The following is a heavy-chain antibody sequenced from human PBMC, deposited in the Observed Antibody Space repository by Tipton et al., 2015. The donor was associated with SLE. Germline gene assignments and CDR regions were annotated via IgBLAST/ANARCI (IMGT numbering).Heavy chain of an antibody. D-gene: IGHD3-10*01. V-gene: IGHV3-74*01. Sequence: GSLRLSCAASGFTFSTNAMSWVRQAPGKGLEWISHISPDGTRTSYADSVKGRFTVSRDDAKNTLYLQMNSLGVDDSAVYFCSAWFNYWGQGSLVSVSS. CDR2: ISPDGTRT. J-gene: IGHJ4*02. CDR3: SAWFNY. CDR1: GFTFSTNA.